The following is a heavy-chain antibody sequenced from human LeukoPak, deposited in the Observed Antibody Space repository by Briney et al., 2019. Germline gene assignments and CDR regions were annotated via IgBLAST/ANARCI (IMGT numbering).Heavy chain of an antibody. CDR1: GFTFSSYA. V-gene: IGHV3-23*01. D-gene: IGHD6-19*01. CDR3: AKDSLQWLDNPPLAFDI. J-gene: IGHJ3*02. Sequence: GGSLRLSCAASGFTFSSYAMSWVRQAPGKGLERVSAISGSGGSTYYADSVKGRFTISRDNSKNTLYLQMNSLRAEDTAVYYCAKDSLQWLDNPPLAFDIWGQGTMVTVSS. CDR2: ISGSGGST.